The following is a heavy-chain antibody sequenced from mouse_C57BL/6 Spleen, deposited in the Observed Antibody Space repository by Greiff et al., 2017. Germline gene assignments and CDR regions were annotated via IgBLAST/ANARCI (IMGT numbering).Heavy chain of an antibody. D-gene: IGHD1-1*01. J-gene: IGHJ1*03. Sequence: EVQLQQSGPELVKPGASVKLSCKASGYTFTDYYMNWVKQSPGKSLEWIGDITPNNGGTSYNQKFKGKATLTVDKSSSTAYMKIRSLTSEDSAVYYGARRGDYYDSRYDWYFDVWGTGTTVTVSS. CDR3: ARRGDYYDSRYDWYFDV. CDR1: GYTFTDYY. CDR2: ITPNNGGT. V-gene: IGHV1-26*01.